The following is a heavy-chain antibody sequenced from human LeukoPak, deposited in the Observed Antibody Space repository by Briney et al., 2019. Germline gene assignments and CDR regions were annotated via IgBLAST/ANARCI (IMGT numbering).Heavy chain of an antibody. CDR2: IYTSGST. V-gene: IGHV4-61*02. CDR1: GGSISSGSYY. Sequence: SETLSLTCTVSGGSISSGSYYWSWIRQPAWKGLEWIGRIYTSGSTNYNPSLKSRVTISVDTSKNQFSLKLSSVTAADTAVYYCARGPGITIFGVARGDWFDPWGQGTLVTVSS. J-gene: IGHJ5*02. D-gene: IGHD3-3*01. CDR3: ARGPGITIFGVARGDWFDP.